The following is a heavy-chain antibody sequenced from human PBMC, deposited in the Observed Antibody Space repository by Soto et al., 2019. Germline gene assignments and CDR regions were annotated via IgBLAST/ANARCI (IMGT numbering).Heavy chain of an antibody. CDR3: ARVAVRITGTPNWFDP. D-gene: IGHD1-20*01. CDR2: ISQSGNT. J-gene: IGHJ5*02. CDR1: SGSFSGYY. V-gene: IGHV4-34*01. Sequence: SETLSLTCSIYSGSFSGYYWSWIRQPPGKGLEWIGEISQSGNTNYSPSLKSRVSISIDTSKKQFSLNLASVSAADTAVYYCARVAVRITGTPNWFDPWGQGALVTVSS.